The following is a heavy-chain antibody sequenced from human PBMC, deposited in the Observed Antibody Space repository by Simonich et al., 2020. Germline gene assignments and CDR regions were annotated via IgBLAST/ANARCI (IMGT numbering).Heavy chain of an antibody. CDR3: ARVRFEAFDI. Sequence: QLQSGAEVKQPGASVKVSCKASGYTFTGSYMHWGRQAPGQGLEWMGCINPNRGGTNYAQKLQARVTMTRDTSISTADMELSRLRSDDTAVYYCARVRFEAFDIWGQGTMVTVSS. CDR2: INPNRGGT. CDR1: GYTFTGSY. V-gene: IGHV1-2*02. J-gene: IGHJ3*02.